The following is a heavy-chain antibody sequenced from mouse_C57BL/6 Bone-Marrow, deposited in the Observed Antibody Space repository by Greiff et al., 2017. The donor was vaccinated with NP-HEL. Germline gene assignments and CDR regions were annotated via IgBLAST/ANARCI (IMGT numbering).Heavy chain of an antibody. CDR1: GYTFTEYT. J-gene: IGHJ1*03. D-gene: IGHD2-5*01. CDR2: FYPGSGSI. CDR3: ARHEDRGLYSNYVWYFDV. V-gene: IGHV1-62-2*01. Sequence: VKLQQSGAELVKPGASVKLSCKASGYTFTEYTIHWVKQRSGQGLEWIGWFYPGSGSIKYNEKFKDKATLTADKSSSAVYMELSRLTSEDSAVYFCARHEDRGLYSNYVWYFDVWGTGTTVTVSS.